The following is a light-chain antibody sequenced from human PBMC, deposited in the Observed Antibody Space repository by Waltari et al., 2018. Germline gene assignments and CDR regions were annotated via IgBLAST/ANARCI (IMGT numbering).Light chain of an antibody. V-gene: IGLV2-23*02. J-gene: IGLJ3*02. CDR2: DVN. Sequence: QSALTQTAAGSGSPGQSITISCTGTTSDVGKYNLVPWYQQHPGKAPTLIIYDVNKRPSGVSNRFSGSKSGNTASLTISGLQAADEAEYYCCSYAGSAISVFGGGTKLTVL. CDR3: CSYAGSAISV. CDR1: TSDVGKYNL.